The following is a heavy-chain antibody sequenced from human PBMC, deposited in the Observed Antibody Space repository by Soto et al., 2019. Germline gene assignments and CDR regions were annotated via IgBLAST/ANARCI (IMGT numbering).Heavy chain of an antibody. Sequence: SETLSLTCTVSGGSISNYYWSWVRQPPGKGLEWVGYIYYTGSTSYNPSLKSRVAMSVDTSKKQISLKLTSVTAADTAVYYCAREYSRWFDPWGQGTLVTVSS. CDR1: GGSISNYY. J-gene: IGHJ5*02. CDR3: AREYSRWFDP. D-gene: IGHD2-15*01. CDR2: IYYTGST. V-gene: IGHV4-59*01.